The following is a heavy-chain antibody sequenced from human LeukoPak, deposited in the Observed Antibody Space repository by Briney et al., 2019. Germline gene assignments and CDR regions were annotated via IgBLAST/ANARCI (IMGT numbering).Heavy chain of an antibody. CDR3: AKDIGQNYYDSSGYCAH. D-gene: IGHD3-22*01. V-gene: IGHV3-9*01. J-gene: IGHJ4*02. Sequence: GGSLRLSCAASGFTFDDYAMHWVRQAPGKGLEWVSGISWNSGSIGYADSVKGRFTISRDNAKNSLYLQMNSLRAEDTALYYCAKDIGQNYYDSSGYCAHWGQGTLVTVSS. CDR2: ISWNSGSI. CDR1: GFTFDDYA.